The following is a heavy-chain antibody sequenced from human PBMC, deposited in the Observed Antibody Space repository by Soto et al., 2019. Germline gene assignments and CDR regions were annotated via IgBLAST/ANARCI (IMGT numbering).Heavy chain of an antibody. CDR3: VSINAGGWYYFVY. CDR2: VYYSGSS. J-gene: IGHJ4*02. D-gene: IGHD6-19*01. CDR1: GGSIDNSTYY. Sequence: SETLSLTCAVSGGSIDNSTYYWGWIRQPPGKGLEWIGSVYYSGSSYYSPSLKSRVTMSVDSSKNHFSLILDSVTPADTAVYYCVSINAGGWYYFVYWGQGILVTVSS. V-gene: IGHV4-39*02.